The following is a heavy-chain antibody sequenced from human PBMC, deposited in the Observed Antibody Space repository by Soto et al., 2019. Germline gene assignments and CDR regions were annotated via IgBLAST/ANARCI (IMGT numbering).Heavy chain of an antibody. D-gene: IGHD3-10*01. CDR2: IIPILGIA. V-gene: IGHV1-69*04. CDR3: AREGSGGYYNIWFDP. J-gene: IGHJ5*02. Sequence: ASVKVSCKASGGTFSSYTISWVRQAPGQGLEWMGRIIPILGIANYAQKFQGRVTITADKSTSTADMELSSLRAEDTSVYYCAREGSGGYYNIWFDPWGQGTLVTVSS. CDR1: GGTFSSYT.